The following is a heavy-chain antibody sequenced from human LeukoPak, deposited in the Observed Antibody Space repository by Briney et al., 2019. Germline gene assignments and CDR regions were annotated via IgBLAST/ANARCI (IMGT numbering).Heavy chain of an antibody. D-gene: IGHD3-22*01. CDR2: ISAYNGNT. Sequence: GASVKVSCKASGYTFTSYGISRVRQAPGQGLEWMGWISAYNGNTNYAQKLQGRVTMTTDTSTSTAYMELRSLRSDDTAVYYCARDFRYDSSGYYFSEEFDIWGQGTMVTVSS. CDR1: GYTFTSYG. V-gene: IGHV1-18*01. CDR3: ARDFRYDSSGYYFSEEFDI. J-gene: IGHJ3*02.